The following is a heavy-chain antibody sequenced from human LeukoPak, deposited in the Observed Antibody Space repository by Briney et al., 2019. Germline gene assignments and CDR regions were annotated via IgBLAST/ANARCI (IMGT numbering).Heavy chain of an antibody. CDR2: INAGNGNT. D-gene: IGHD3-10*01. Sequence: EASVKASCKASGYTFTSYAMHWVRRAPGQRLEWMGWINAGNGNTKYSQKFQGRVTITRDTSASTAYMELSSLRSEDTAVYYCARDAARITMVRGGGNWFDPWGQGTLVTVSS. CDR1: GYTFTSYA. V-gene: IGHV1-3*01. J-gene: IGHJ5*02. CDR3: ARDAARITMVRGGGNWFDP.